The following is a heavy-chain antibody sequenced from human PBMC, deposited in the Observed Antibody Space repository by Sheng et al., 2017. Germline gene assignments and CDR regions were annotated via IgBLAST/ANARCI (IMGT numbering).Heavy chain of an antibody. CDR3: ARAKRDILTDAFDI. Sequence: EVQLVESGGGLVKPGGSLRLSCAASGFTFSSYSMNWVRQAPGKGLEWVSSISSSSSYIYYADSVKGRFTISRDNAKNSLYLQMNSLRAEDTAVYYCARAKRDILTDAFDIWGQGTMVTVSS. CDR2: ISSSSSYI. J-gene: IGHJ3*02. V-gene: IGHV3-21*01. CDR1: GFTFSSYS. D-gene: IGHD3-9*01.